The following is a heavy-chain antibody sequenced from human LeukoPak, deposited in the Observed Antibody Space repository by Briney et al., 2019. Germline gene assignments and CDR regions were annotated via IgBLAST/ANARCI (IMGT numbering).Heavy chain of an antibody. CDR3: ARDPRGGGSRFDY. Sequence: SETLSLTCTVSDVSIKNYYWSWIRQPPGKGLEWIANIYYAGSSNYNPSLKSRVSVSIDASKNQLSLKLTSVTAADTAIYYCARDPRGGGSRFDYWGQGTLVTVSS. CDR1: DVSIKNYY. D-gene: IGHD5-12*01. V-gene: IGHV4-59*12. CDR2: IYYAGSS. J-gene: IGHJ4*02.